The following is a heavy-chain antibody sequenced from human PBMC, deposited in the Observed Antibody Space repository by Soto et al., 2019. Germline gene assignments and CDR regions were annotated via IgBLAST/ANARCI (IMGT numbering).Heavy chain of an antibody. D-gene: IGHD4-17*01. J-gene: IGHJ6*02. CDR2: TYHSGST. Sequence: QLQLQESGSGLVKPSQTLSLTCAVSGGSISSGGYSWSWTPQPPGKGLEWIGYTYHSGSTYYNPSLKSRVTISVDRSKNQFSLKLSSVTAADTAVYYCARAHYGDYGYGMDVWGQGTTVTVSS. CDR1: GGSISSGGYS. V-gene: IGHV4-30-2*01. CDR3: ARAHYGDYGYGMDV.